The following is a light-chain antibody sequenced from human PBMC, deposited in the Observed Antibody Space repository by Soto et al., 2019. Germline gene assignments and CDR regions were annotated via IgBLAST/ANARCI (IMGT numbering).Light chain of an antibody. CDR1: SSDVGGYNY. Sequence: QSVLTQPPSASGSPGQSVTISCTGTSSDVGGYNYVSWYQQHPGKAPKLMIYEVSKRPSGVPDRFSGSKSGNTAALSVSGLQAEDEADYYCTAYAGDTSLVVVGGGTKVTVL. V-gene: IGLV2-8*01. J-gene: IGLJ3*02. CDR2: EVS. CDR3: TAYAGDTSLVV.